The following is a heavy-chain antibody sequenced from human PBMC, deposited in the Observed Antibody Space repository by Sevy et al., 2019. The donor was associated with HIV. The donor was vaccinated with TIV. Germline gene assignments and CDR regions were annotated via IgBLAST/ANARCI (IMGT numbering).Heavy chain of an antibody. V-gene: IGHV3-48*02. D-gene: IGHD3-10*01. CDR3: AREVGGSGSK. CDR1: GFSFSSYS. J-gene: IGHJ4*02. CDR2: ISSSSGTI. Sequence: GGSLRLSCVTSGFSFSSYSMNWVRQAPGKGLEWVSYISSSSGTIRYADSVKGRLTISRDNAKNSLFLQMNSLRDEDTAVYYCAREVGGSGSKWGQGTLVTVSS.